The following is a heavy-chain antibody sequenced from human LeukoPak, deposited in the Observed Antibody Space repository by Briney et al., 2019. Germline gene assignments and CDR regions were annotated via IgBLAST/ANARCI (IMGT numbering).Heavy chain of an antibody. Sequence: PGGSLRLSCAASGFTFSSYGMHWVRQAPGKGLEWVAFIRYDGSNKYYADSVKGRFTISRDNSKNTLYLQMNSLRAEDTAVYYCRAEGYFDWLFPSDYWGQGTLVTVSS. CDR2: IRYDGSNK. D-gene: IGHD3-9*01. V-gene: IGHV3-30*02. CDR1: GFTFSSYG. CDR3: RAEGYFDWLFPSDY. J-gene: IGHJ4*02.